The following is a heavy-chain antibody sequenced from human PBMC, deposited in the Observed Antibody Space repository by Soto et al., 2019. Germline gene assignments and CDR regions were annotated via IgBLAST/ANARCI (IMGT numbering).Heavy chain of an antibody. J-gene: IGHJ6*03. Sequence: QLGGSLILSCAASGFTFSSYWMSWVRQAPGKGLEWVANIKQDGSEKYYVDSVKGRFTISRDNAKNSLYLQMNSLRAEDTAVYYCARRRAAFYYYYYMDVWGKGTTVTVSS. CDR2: IKQDGSEK. D-gene: IGHD2-15*01. V-gene: IGHV3-7*01. CDR1: GFTFSSYW. CDR3: ARRRAAFYYYYYMDV.